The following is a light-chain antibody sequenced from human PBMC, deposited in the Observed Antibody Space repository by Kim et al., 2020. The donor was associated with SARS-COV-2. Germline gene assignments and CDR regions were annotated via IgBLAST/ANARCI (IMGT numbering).Light chain of an antibody. Sequence: DIQMTQSPASLSAVVGDRVSISCQASQDISIFVNWYQLKPGTAPRLLIHDASTLEAGVPSRFSGSGSMTDFTLTISRLEPEDFATYYCQQYDDLPTFGGGTKLEI. V-gene: IGKV1-33*01. CDR3: QQYDDLPT. CDR2: DAS. CDR1: QDISIF. J-gene: IGKJ4*01.